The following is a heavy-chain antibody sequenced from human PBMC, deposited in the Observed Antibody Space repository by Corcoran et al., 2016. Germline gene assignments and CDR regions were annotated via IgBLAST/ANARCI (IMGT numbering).Heavy chain of an antibody. CDR3: ARDVRARVLFYY. CDR1: GGSISSYY. J-gene: IGHJ4*02. D-gene: IGHD2-8*01. CDR2: IYHSGST. Sequence: QVQLQESGPGLVKPSETLSLTCTVSGGSISSYYWSWIRQPTGKGLEWIGYIYHSGSTNYNPSLKSRVTIKVDKSKNQFSLKLSSVTAADTAVYYCARDVRARVLFYYWGQGTLVTVSS. V-gene: IGHV4-59*01.